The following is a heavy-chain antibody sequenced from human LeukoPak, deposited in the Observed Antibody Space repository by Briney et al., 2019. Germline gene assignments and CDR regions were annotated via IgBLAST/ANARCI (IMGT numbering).Heavy chain of an antibody. V-gene: IGHV3-15*01. CDR3: TTVSVVPAAMLGYYYYYGMDV. CDR1: GFNFRDAW. Sequence: TTGGSLRLSCAASGFNFRDAWMTWVRQAPVKGLEWVGRIKGTTEDGTTDYAAPVKGRFIISRDDSKNTLFLQMNSLKTEDTAVYYCTTVSVVPAAMLGYYYYYGMDVWGQGTTASVSS. CDR2: IKGTTEDGTT. D-gene: IGHD2-2*01. J-gene: IGHJ6*02.